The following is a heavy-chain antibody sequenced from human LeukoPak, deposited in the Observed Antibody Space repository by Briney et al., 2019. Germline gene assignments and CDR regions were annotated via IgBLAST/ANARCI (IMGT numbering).Heavy chain of an antibody. D-gene: IGHD2-2*01. CDR2: ISYDGSNK. CDR3: ASRGPIVVVPAAPYYYGMDV. V-gene: IGHV3-30-3*01. Sequence: GGSLRLSCAASGFTFSSYAMHWVRQAPGKGLEWVAVISYDGSNKYYADSVKGRFTISRDNAKNSLYLQMNSLRAEDTAVYYCASRGPIVVVPAAPYYYGMDVWGQGTTVTVSS. J-gene: IGHJ6*02. CDR1: GFTFSSYA.